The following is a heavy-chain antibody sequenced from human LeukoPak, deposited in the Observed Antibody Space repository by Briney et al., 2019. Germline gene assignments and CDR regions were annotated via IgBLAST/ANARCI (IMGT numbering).Heavy chain of an antibody. D-gene: IGHD3-3*01. J-gene: IGHJ6*03. Sequence: GASVKVSCKASGYTFTGYYMHWVRQAPGQGLEWMGWINPNSGGTNYAQKLQGRVTMTRDTSISTAYMELSRLRSDDTAVYYCARPMDDFWSGYLDHYYYYMDVWGKGTTVTVSS. CDR2: INPNSGGT. V-gene: IGHV1-2*02. CDR1: GYTFTGYY. CDR3: ARPMDDFWSGYLDHYYYYMDV.